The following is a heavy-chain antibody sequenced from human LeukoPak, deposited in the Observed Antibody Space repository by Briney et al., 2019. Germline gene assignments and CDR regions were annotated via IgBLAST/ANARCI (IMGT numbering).Heavy chain of an antibody. CDR1: GFTFSSYW. J-gene: IGHJ4*02. Sequence: GGSLRLSCAASGFTFSSYWMSWVRQAPGKGLEWVSVIYSGGSTYYADSVKGRFTISRHNSKNTLYLQMNSLRAEDTAVYYCAGGRGDYDFDYWGQGTLVTVSS. D-gene: IGHD4-17*01. V-gene: IGHV3-53*04. CDR3: AGGRGDYDFDY. CDR2: IYSGGST.